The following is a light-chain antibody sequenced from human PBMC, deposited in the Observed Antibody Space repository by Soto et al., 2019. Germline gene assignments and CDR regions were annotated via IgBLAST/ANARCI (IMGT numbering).Light chain of an antibody. CDR3: QEYGSSLMYT. CDR1: QSVSSAY. V-gene: IGKV3-20*01. Sequence: EIVLTQSPGTLSVSPGERATLSCRASQSVSSAYLAWYQQKPGQAPRLLIYGSSSRATGIPDRFSGSGSGTDFTLTISRLEPEDFAVYYCQEYGSSLMYTFGQGTKLEIK. CDR2: GSS. J-gene: IGKJ2*01.